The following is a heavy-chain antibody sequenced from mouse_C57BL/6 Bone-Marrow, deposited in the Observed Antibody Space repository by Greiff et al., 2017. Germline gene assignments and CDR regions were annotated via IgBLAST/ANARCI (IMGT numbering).Heavy chain of an antibody. CDR3: ARVPSYYDYAMDY. D-gene: IGHD1-1*01. J-gene: IGHJ4*01. CDR1: GYAFSSSW. V-gene: IGHV1-82*01. Sequence: QVQLKASGPELVKPGASVKISCKASGYAFSSSWMNWVKQRPGKGLEWIGRIYPGDGDTNYNGKFKGKATLTADKSSSTAYMQLSSLTSEDSAVYFCARVPSYYDYAMDYWGQGTSVTVSS. CDR2: IYPGDGDT.